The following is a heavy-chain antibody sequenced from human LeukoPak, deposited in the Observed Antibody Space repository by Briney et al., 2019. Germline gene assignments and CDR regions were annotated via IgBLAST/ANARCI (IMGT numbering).Heavy chain of an antibody. CDR2: INHSGST. CDR1: GGSFSGYY. D-gene: IGHD1-1*01. Sequence: PSETLSLTCAVYGGSFSGYYWSWIRRPPGKGLEWIGEINHSGSTNYNPSLKSRVTISVDTSKNQFSLKLSSVTAADTAVYYCARYFGTTGTPNYWGQGTLVTVSS. CDR3: ARYFGTTGTPNY. V-gene: IGHV4-34*01. J-gene: IGHJ4*02.